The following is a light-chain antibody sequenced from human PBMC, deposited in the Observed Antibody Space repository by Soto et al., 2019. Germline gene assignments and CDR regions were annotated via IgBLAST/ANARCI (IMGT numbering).Light chain of an antibody. CDR3: QQSYITRT. Sequence: DIQMTQSPSSLSASVGDRVTISCRASQSISTYLSWYQQKPGRAPKLLIYAASTLQSGVPSRFSGSGSETDFSLTISSLQPEDFATYYCQQSYITRTFGQGTKVEIK. V-gene: IGKV1-39*01. CDR2: AAS. J-gene: IGKJ1*01. CDR1: QSISTY.